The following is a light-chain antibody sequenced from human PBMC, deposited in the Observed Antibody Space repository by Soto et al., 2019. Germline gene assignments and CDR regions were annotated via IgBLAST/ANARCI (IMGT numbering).Light chain of an antibody. J-gene: IGKJ3*01. CDR2: AAS. CDR1: QGIRNF. CDR3: QKYSSVPV. Sequence: DIQMTQSPTSLSASVGDRVTITCRASQGIRNFVAWYQQKPGKAPKLLIYAASTLQSGVPSRFSGSDSATDFTLTITSLQPEDVATYSCQKYSSVPVFGPGTKVEIK. V-gene: IGKV1-27*01.